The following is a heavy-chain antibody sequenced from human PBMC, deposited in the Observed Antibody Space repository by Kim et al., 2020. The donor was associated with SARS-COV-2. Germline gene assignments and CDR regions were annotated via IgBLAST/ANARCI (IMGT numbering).Heavy chain of an antibody. CDR2: IDPSDSYT. D-gene: IGHD2-2*02. V-gene: IGHV5-10-1*01. Sequence: GESLKISCKGSGYSFTSYWISWVRQMPGKGLEWMGRIDPSDSYTNYSPSFQGHVTISADKSISTAYLQWSSLKASDTAMYYFARRQCSSTSCYIGWFDPWGQGTLVTVSS. J-gene: IGHJ5*02. CDR3: ARRQCSSTSCYIGWFDP. CDR1: GYSFTSYW.